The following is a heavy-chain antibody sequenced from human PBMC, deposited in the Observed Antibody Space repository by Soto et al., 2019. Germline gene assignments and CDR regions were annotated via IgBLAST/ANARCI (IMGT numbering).Heavy chain of an antibody. CDR3: ANGFEYTPQTYFDF. V-gene: IGHV3-23*01. J-gene: IGHJ4*02. CDR2: IIGSGGST. D-gene: IGHD6-6*01. Sequence: EVQLLESGGGLVQPGGSLRLSCAASGFTFSSYAMSWVRQAPGKGLEWVSGIIGSGGSTYYADSVKGRFTISRDKSKNTLYQQENSLRAEDTAVYYCANGFEYTPQTYFDFWGQGTLVTVSS. CDR1: GFTFSSYA.